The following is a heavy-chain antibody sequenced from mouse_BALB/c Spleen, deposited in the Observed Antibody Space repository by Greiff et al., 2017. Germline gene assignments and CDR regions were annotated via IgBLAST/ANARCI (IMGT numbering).Heavy chain of an antibody. CDR2: ISSGGGST. J-gene: IGHJ1*01. V-gene: IGHV5-12-1*01. CDR3: ARPENWDCFDV. Sequence: EVQLVESGGGLVKPGGSLKLSCAASGFAFSSYDMSWVRQTPEKRLEWVAYISSGGGSTYYPDTVKGRFTISRDNAKNTLYLQMSSLKSEDTAMYYCARPENWDCFDVWGAGTTVTVSS. D-gene: IGHD4-1*01. CDR1: GFAFSSYD.